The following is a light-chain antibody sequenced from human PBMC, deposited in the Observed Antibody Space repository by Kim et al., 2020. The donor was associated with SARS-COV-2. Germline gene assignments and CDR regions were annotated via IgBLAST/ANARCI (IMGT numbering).Light chain of an antibody. V-gene: IGKV3-15*01. CDR2: ETS. CDR3: QQYNSWPLT. Sequence: ETVMTQSPATLSVSPGEGATLSCRACQSVASKLAWYQQKPGQAPRLLIFETSTRATGVSARFSGSGSGAEFTLTVNNLQSEDSAVYYCQQYNSWPLTFGGGTKVDIK. J-gene: IGKJ4*01. CDR1: QSVASK.